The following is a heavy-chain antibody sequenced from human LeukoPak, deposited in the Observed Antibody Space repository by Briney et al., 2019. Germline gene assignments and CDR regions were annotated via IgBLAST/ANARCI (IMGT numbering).Heavy chain of an antibody. CDR2: IYADGRT. D-gene: IGHD2/OR15-2a*01. J-gene: IGHJ1*01. CDR1: GLIVSINY. Sequence: PGGSLRLSCAASGLIVSINYMSWVRQAPGKGLEWVSVIYADGRTYYADSVKGRFTISRDNSKNTLYLQMNSLRAEDTAVYYCAARTNRYLQGWGQGTLVTVSS. CDR3: AARTNRYLQG. V-gene: IGHV3-66*01.